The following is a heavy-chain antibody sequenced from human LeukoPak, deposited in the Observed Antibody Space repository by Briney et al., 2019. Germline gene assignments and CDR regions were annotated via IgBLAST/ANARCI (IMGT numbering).Heavy chain of an antibody. CDR3: ARGYCSGGSCYRMMGYYYYYMDV. J-gene: IGHJ6*03. D-gene: IGHD2-15*01. CDR2: INHSGST. Sequence: SETLSLTCAVYGGSFSGYYWSWIRQPPGKGLEWIGEINHSGSTNYNPSLKSRVTISVDTSKNQFSLKLSSVTAADTAVYYCARGYCSGGSCYRMMGYYYYYMDVWGKGTTVTVSS. V-gene: IGHV4-34*01. CDR1: GGSFSGYY.